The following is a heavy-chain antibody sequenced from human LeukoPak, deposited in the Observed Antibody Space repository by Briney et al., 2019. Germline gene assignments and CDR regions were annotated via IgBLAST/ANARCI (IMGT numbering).Heavy chain of an antibody. J-gene: IGHJ4*02. V-gene: IGHV3-21*01. CDR3: AIIRGRNS. CDR1: GLTFTSYT. CDR2: ISSSSNNI. D-gene: IGHD3-10*01. Sequence: GGSLRLSCVVSGLTFTSYTMDWVRQAPGKGLEWLSSISSSSNNIYYEDSVKGRFTISRDNAKNSVLLQMNSLRAEDTALYYCAIIRGRNSWGQGTLVTVSS.